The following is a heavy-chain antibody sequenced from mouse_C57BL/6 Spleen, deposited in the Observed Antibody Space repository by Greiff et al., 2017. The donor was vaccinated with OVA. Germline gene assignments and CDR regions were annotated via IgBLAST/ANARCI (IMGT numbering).Heavy chain of an antibody. CDR3: ATLWDLYYFDY. Sequence: VQLQQPGAELVRPGSSVKLSCKASGYTFTSYWMHWVKQRPIQGLEWIGNIDPSDSETHYNQKFKDKATLTVDKSSSTAYMQLSSLTSEDSAVYYCATLWDLYYFDYWGQGTTLTVSS. V-gene: IGHV1-52*01. J-gene: IGHJ2*01. CDR2: IDPSDSET. CDR1: GYTFTSYW. D-gene: IGHD4-1*01.